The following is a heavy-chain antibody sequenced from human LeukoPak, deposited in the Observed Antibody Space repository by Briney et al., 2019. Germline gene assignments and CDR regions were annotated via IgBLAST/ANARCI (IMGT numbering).Heavy chain of an antibody. D-gene: IGHD3-10*01. J-gene: IGHJ1*01. CDR3: ATCALWFGELLLRAEYFQH. CDR1: GFTFSSYA. Sequence: GGSLRLSCAASGFTFSSYAMSWVRQAPGKGLEWVSAISGSGGSTYYADSVRGRSTISRANSKNTLYLQMNSLRPEDTAVYYCATCALWFGELLLRAEYFQHWGQGTLVTVSS. V-gene: IGHV3-23*01. CDR2: ISGSGGST.